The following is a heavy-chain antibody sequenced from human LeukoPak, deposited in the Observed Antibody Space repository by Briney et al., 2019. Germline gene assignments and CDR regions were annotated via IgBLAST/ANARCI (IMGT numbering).Heavy chain of an antibody. V-gene: IGHV4-39*01. CDR1: GGSISSSSYY. Sequence: PSETLSLTCTVSGGSISSSSYYWGWIRQPPGKGLEWIGSIYYSGSTYYNPSLKSRVTISVDTSKNQFSLKLSSVTAADTAVYYCATYSSLATPHYLNYWGQGTLVTVSS. CDR2: IYYSGST. CDR3: ATYSSLATPHYLNY. D-gene: IGHD2-15*01. J-gene: IGHJ4*02.